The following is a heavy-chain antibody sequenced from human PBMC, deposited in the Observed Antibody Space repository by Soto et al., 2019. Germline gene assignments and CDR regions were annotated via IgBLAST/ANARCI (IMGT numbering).Heavy chain of an antibody. J-gene: IGHJ6*02. D-gene: IGHD3-22*01. V-gene: IGHV3-23*01. CDR1: GFTFSSYA. CDR3: AKDSSYDSSGYEYYYGMDV. CDR2: ISGSGGST. Sequence: GGSLRLSCAASGFTFSSYAMSWVRQAPGKGLEWVSAISGSGGSTYYADSVKGRFTISRDNSKNTLYLQMNSLRAEDTAVYYCAKDSSYDSSGYEYYYGMDVWGQGTTVTLSS.